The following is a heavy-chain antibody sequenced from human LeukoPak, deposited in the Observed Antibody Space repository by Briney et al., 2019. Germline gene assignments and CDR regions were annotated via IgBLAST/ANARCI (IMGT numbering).Heavy chain of an antibody. CDR2: IYHSGST. V-gene: IGHV4-4*02. CDR3: ARLGSGRIDY. J-gene: IGHJ4*02. Sequence: SETLSLTCAVSGGSISSSNWWSWVRQPPGKGLEWIGEIYHSGSTNYNPSLKSRVTISVDTSKNQFSLKLSSVTAADTAVYYCARLGSGRIDYWGQGTLVTVSS. CDR1: GGSISSSNW. D-gene: IGHD2-15*01.